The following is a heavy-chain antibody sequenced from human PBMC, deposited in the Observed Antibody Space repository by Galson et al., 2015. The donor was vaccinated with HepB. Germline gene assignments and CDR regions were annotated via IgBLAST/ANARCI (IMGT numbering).Heavy chain of an antibody. V-gene: IGHV1-18*01. CDR1: GYTFTSYG. CDR2: ISGYNGNT. D-gene: IGHD6-13*01. J-gene: IGHJ6*03. CDR3: ARGSGYSSSWYDSYYYYYMDV. Sequence: SVKVSCKASGYTFTSYGISWVRQAPGQGLEWMGWISGYNGNTNYAQKVQGRVTMTTDTSTSTAYMELRSLRSDDTAVYYCARGSGYSSSWYDSYYYYYMDVWGKGTTVTVSS.